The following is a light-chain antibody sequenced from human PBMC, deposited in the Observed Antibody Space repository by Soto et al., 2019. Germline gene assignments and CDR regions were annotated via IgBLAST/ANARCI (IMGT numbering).Light chain of an antibody. J-gene: IGKJ1*01. CDR2: AAS. CDR3: LQNNKYPPT. CDR1: QDIRLD. Sequence: DILMTQSPSSLSASVGDRVSITCRASQDIRLDLGWYQQKPGEAPKRLIYAASRLQSGVPSRFSGSGSRADFALAISSLPPGDFATDYCLQNNKYPPTFGQGTKVDIK. V-gene: IGKV1-17*01.